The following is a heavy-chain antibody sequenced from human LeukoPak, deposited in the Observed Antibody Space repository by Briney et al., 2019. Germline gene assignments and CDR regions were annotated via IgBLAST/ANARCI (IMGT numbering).Heavy chain of an antibody. Sequence: LRLSCAASGFTFDDYAMHWVRQAPGKGLEWASGISWNSGSIGYADSVKGRFTISRDDAKNSLYLQMNSLRAEDTALYYCAKDMITFGGVSGHYGMDVWGQGTTVTVSS. CDR2: ISWNSGSI. V-gene: IGHV3-9*01. J-gene: IGHJ6*02. CDR3: AKDMITFGGVSGHYGMDV. D-gene: IGHD3-16*01. CDR1: GFTFDDYA.